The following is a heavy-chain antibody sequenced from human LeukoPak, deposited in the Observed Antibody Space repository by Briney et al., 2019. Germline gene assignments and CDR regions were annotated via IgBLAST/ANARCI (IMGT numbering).Heavy chain of an antibody. D-gene: IGHD1-14*01. V-gene: IGHV1-69*01. CDR2: IIPIFGTA. Sequence: SVKVSCKASGGTFSSYAISWVRQAPGQGLEWMGGIIPIFGTANYAQKFQGRVTITADESTSTAYMEPSSLRSEDTAVYYCAKGANRGRTEYAPPLIWGQGTLVTVSS. CDR1: GGTFSSYA. CDR3: AKGANRGRTEYAPPLI. J-gene: IGHJ4*02.